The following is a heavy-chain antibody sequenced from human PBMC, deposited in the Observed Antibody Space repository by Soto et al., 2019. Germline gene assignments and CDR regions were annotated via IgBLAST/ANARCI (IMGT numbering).Heavy chain of an antibody. CDR2: ISYDGSNK. D-gene: IGHD6-13*01. CDR3: AKSVSSSWLYYYYYGMDV. J-gene: IGHJ6*02. V-gene: IGHV3-30*18. Sequence: QVQLVESGGGVVQPGRSLRLSCAASGFTFSSYGMHWVRQAPGKGLEWVAVISYDGSNKYYADSVKGRFTISRDNSKNTLYMQINSLRAEDTAVYYCAKSVSSSWLYYYYYGMDVWGQGTTVTVSS. CDR1: GFTFSSYG.